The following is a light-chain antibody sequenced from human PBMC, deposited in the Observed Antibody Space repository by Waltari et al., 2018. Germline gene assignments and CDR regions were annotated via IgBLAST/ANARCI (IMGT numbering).Light chain of an antibody. CDR3: QTGGFGIWV. J-gene: IGLJ3*02. CDR2: VNSDGSH. CDR1: SGHSNYA. V-gene: IGLV4-69*01. Sequence: QLMLTQSPSASASLGASVKLTCTLSSGHSNYAIACHQQQPEKGPRYLMKVNSDGSHIKGDGIPDRFSGSSSGAERYLTISSLQSEDEADYYCQTGGFGIWVFGGGTKLTVL.